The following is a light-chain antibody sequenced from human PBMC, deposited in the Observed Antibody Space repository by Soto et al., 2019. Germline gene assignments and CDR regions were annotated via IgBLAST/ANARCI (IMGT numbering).Light chain of an antibody. CDR3: QQYNNWPLYT. Sequence: EIVMTQSPATLSVSPGERATLSCRASQSVGGNLAWYQQRPGRAPRLLIYDASTRATDIPARFSGSGSGTQFTLTISSRQSEDVALYYFQQYNNWPLYTFGQGTKLEIK. V-gene: IGKV3-15*01. CDR2: DAS. CDR1: QSVGGN. J-gene: IGKJ2*01.